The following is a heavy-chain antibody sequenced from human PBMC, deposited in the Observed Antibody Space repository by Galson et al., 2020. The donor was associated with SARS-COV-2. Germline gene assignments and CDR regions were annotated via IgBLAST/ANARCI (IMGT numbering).Heavy chain of an antibody. V-gene: IGHV4-39*01. Sequence: ASETLSLTCTVSGGSISDSAYYWDWIRQPPGEALELLGGIYYSGSAYHNASLKSRLTLSVDRSANQFSLRLFSVTAAYTAVYYCATRVAVAGLYFFDFWGRGQQVTVSS. CDR1: GGSISDSAYY. J-gene: IGHJ4*02. CDR3: ATRVAVAGLYFFDF. CDR2: IYYSGSA. D-gene: IGHD6-13*01.